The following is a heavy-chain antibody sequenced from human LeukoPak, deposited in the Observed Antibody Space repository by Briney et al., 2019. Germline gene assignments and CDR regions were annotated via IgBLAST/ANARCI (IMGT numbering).Heavy chain of an antibody. D-gene: IGHD2-8*01. CDR2: IKQDGSEK. CDR3: ARDRTPGVYAIGVFDP. Sequence: GGSLRLSCAASGFTISSYWMSWVRQAPGKGLEWVANIKQDGSEKYYVDSVKGRFTISRDNAKNSLYLQMNSLRAEDTAVYYCARDRTPGVYAIGVFDPWGQGTLVTVSS. V-gene: IGHV3-7*01. J-gene: IGHJ5*02. CDR1: GFTISSYW.